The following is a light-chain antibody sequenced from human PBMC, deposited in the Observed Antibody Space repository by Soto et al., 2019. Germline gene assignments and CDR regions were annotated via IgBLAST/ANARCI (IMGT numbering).Light chain of an antibody. CDR2: GVY. V-gene: IGLV2-14*01. J-gene: IGLJ1*01. CDR1: SSEIGRYTY. Sequence: QSVLTQPASVSGSPGQSITISCAGTSSEIGRYTYVSWYQQHPGKAPKLIIYGVYNRPSGVSTRFSGSKSGNTASLTISGLQAEDEADYYCTSYTSTSTPYVFGGGTKVTVL. CDR3: TSYTSTSTPYV.